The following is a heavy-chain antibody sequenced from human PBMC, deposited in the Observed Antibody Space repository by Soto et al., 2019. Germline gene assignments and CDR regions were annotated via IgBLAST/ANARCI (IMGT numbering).Heavy chain of an antibody. Sequence: QAQLVQSGGGLVKPGGSLTLSCAASGFSFSDYYMIWVRQAPGKGLEWLSYISDSGNTIYYADSVRARFTIFRDNAASSFYLPMTGLSAGDTAFYYCARGGSGWTRGGWLGPWGQGSLVTVSS. CDR3: ARGGSGWTRGGWLGP. CDR1: GFSFSDYY. D-gene: IGHD6-25*01. CDR2: ISDSGNTI. V-gene: IGHV3-11*01. J-gene: IGHJ5*02.